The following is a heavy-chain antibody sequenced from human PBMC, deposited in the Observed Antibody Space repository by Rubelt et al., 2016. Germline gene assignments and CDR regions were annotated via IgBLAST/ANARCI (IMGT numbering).Heavy chain of an antibody. V-gene: IGHV1-3*01. CDR2: INAGNGNT. Sequence: QVQLVQSGAEVKKPGASVKVSCKASGYTFTSYAMHWVRQAPGQRLEWMGWINAGNGNTKYSQKFQGRVTITRDTSASTAYMELSSLRSEDTVVYYCARMRGPYSSSGGEFDPWGQGTLVTVSS. D-gene: IGHD6-13*01. CDR3: ARMRGPYSSSGGEFDP. CDR1: GYTFTSYA. J-gene: IGHJ5*02.